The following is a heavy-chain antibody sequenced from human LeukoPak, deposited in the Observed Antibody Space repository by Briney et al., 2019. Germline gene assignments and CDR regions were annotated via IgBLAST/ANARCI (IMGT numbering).Heavy chain of an antibody. CDR2: INHSGST. Sequence: PSETLSLTCAVYGGSFSGYYWSWIRQPPGKGLEWIGEINHSGSTNYNPSPKSRVTISVDTSKNQFSLKLSSVTAADTAVYYCARDRTYYYDSSLLTYFDYWGQGTLVTVSS. CDR1: GGSFSGYY. D-gene: IGHD3-22*01. CDR3: ARDRTYYYDSSLLTYFDY. J-gene: IGHJ4*02. V-gene: IGHV4-34*01.